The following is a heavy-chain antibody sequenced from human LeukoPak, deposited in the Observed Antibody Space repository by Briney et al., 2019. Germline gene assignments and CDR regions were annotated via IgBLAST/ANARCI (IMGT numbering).Heavy chain of an antibody. Sequence: GGSLRLSCAASGFTFSSHWMTWVRQAPGKGLEWVANIKQDGSEKYYVDSVKGRFTISRDNAKSSLYLQMNSLRAEDTAVYYCARDGKPAAVDYWGQGTLVTVSS. CDR2: IKQDGSEK. CDR3: ARDGKPAAVDY. CDR1: GFTFSSHW. J-gene: IGHJ4*02. V-gene: IGHV3-7*01. D-gene: IGHD6-13*01.